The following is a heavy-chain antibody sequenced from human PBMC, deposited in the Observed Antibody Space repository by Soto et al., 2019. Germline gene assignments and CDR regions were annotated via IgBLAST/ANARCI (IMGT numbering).Heavy chain of an antibody. CDR2: IYYSGST. CDR1: GGSFSSYY. CDR3: ARHPGQLVKMFDY. D-gene: IGHD6-13*01. J-gene: IGHJ4*02. V-gene: IGHV4-59*08. Sequence: PSETLSLTCAVYGGSFSSYYWSWIRQPPGKGLEWIGYIYYSGSTNYNPSLKSRVTISVDTSKNQFSLKLSSVTAADTAVYYCARHPGQLVKMFDYWGQGTLVTVSS.